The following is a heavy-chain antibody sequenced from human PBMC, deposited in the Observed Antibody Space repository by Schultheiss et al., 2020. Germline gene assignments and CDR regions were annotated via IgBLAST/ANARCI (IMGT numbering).Heavy chain of an antibody. CDR1: GYSFTSYW. D-gene: IGHD5-18*01. J-gene: IGHJ6*02. CDR2: IDPSDSYT. CDR3: ARRMDTAMVPLYYYYYGMDV. Sequence: GESLKISCKGSGYSFTSYWISWVRQMPGKGLEWMGRIDPSDSYTNYSPSFQGYVTISADKSISTAYLQWSSLKASDTAMYYCARRMDTAMVPLYYYYYGMDVWGQGTTVNVSS. V-gene: IGHV5-10-1*01.